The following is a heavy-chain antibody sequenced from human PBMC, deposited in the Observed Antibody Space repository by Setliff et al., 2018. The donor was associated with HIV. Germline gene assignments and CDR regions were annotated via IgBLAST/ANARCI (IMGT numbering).Heavy chain of an antibody. Sequence: LSLSCTASEFTFSRYSLHWVRQAPGKGLEWVAVLSHDGGKDFYADFVKGRFTISRDNSKNTLYLQMNSLRDEDTAVYYCARGPVADIFYYYEFMDVWGKGTTVTVS. V-gene: IGHV3-30*01. J-gene: IGHJ6*03. CDR1: EFTFSRYS. D-gene: IGHD6-19*01. CDR2: LSHDGGKD. CDR3: ARGPVADIFYYYEFMDV.